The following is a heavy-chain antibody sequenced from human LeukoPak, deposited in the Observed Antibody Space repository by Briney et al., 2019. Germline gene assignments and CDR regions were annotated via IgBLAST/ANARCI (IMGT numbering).Heavy chain of an antibody. V-gene: IGHV3-9*01. CDR3: AKGDSSAPWGWFDP. CDR1: GFTFDDYA. Sequence: GRSLRLSCAASGFTFDDYAMHWVRQAPAKGLEWVSGISWNSGSIGYADSVKGRFTISRDNAKNSLYLQMNSLRAEDTALYYCAKGDSSAPWGWFDPWGQGTLVTVSS. J-gene: IGHJ5*02. CDR2: ISWNSGSI. D-gene: IGHD3-22*01.